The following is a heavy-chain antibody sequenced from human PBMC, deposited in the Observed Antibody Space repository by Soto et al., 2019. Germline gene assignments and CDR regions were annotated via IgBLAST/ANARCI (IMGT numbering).Heavy chain of an antibody. CDR3: VRDEYYIDRDTYYGANY. D-gene: IGHD3-10*01. Sequence: PGGSLRLSCAVSGFTFSDYYMSWIRQAPGKGLEWVSYITASGRHTDYADSVKGRFTISRDNAKNSLYLQMNSLRVEDTAVYYCVRDEYYIDRDTYYGANYWGQGALVTVYS. CDR1: GFTFSDYY. J-gene: IGHJ4*02. CDR2: ITASGRHT. V-gene: IGHV3-11*06.